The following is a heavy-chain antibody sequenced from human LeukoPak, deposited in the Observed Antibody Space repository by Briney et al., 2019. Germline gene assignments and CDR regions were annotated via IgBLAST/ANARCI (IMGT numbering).Heavy chain of an antibody. D-gene: IGHD1-26*01. V-gene: IGHV3-73*01. J-gene: IGHJ4*02. CDR1: GFTFSGSA. CDR3: AKDRGRFGLGAPDY. CDR2: IRSKTNNYAT. Sequence: GGSLRLSCAASGFTFSGSALHWVRQASGKGLEWIGRIRSKTNNYATTYAASVTGRFTISRDDAENSLYLQMNSQRAEDTAVYYCAKDRGRFGLGAPDYWGQGTLVTVSS.